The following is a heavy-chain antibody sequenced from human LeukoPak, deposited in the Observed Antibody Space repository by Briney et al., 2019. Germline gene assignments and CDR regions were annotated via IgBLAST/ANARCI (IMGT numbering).Heavy chain of an antibody. V-gene: IGHV4-39*01. CDR3: ASHDYGGNDWFDP. J-gene: IGHJ5*02. CDR1: GGSISSSSYY. D-gene: IGHD4-23*01. Sequence: SETLSLTCTVSGGSISSSSYYWGWIRQPPGKGLEWIGSIYYSGSTYYNPSLKSRVTISVDTSKNQSSLKLSSVTAADTAVYYCASHDYGGNDWFDPWGQGTLVTVSS. CDR2: IYYSGST.